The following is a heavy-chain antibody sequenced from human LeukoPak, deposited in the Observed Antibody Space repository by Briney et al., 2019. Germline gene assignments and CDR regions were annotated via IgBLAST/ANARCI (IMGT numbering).Heavy chain of an antibody. CDR2: INPNSGGT. CDR1: GYTFTSYD. D-gene: IGHD5-12*01. Sequence: GASVTVSCKASGYTFTSYDINWVRQAPGQGLEWMGWINPNSGGTNYAQKFQGRVTMTRDTSISTAYMELSRLRSDDTAVYYCAGVWGYSGYYDYWGQGTLVTVSS. V-gene: IGHV1-2*02. J-gene: IGHJ4*02. CDR3: AGVWGYSGYYDY.